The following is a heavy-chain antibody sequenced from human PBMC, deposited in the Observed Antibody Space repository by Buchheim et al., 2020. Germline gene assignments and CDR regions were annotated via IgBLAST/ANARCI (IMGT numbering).Heavy chain of an antibody. CDR2: IWYDGSNK. D-gene: IGHD3-22*01. CDR1: GFTFSSYG. J-gene: IGHJ6*02. V-gene: IGHV3-33*01. CDR3: ARDLYYYDSSGYYPFYYYGMDV. Sequence: QVQLVESGGGVVQPGRSLRLSCAASGFTFSSYGMHWVRQAPGKGLEWVAVIWYDGSNKYYADSVKGRFTISRDNSKNTLYLQMNSLRAEDTAVYYCARDLYYYDSSGYYPFYYYGMDVWGQGTT.